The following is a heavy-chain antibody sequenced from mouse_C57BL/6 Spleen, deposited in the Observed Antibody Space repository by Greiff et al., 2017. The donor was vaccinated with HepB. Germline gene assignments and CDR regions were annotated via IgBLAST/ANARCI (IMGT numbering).Heavy chain of an antibody. CDR1: GFSLTSYA. D-gene: IGHD1-1*01. Sequence: QVQLKESGPGLVAPSQSLSITCTVSGFSLTSYAISWVRQPPGEGLEWLGVIWTGGGTNYNSALKSRLSISKDNSRSQVCLKMNSLQTDDTAKYYCARMGDYYGSSYLAYWGQGTLVTVSA. J-gene: IGHJ3*01. CDR3: ARMGDYYGSSYLAY. CDR2: IWTGGGT. V-gene: IGHV2-9-1*01.